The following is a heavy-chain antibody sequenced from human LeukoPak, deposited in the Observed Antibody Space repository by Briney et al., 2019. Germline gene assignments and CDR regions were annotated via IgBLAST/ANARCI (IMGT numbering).Heavy chain of an antibody. CDR1: GFTFSSYA. V-gene: IGHV3-23*01. CDR2: ISGSGGST. Sequence: GGSLRLSCAASGFTFSSYAMSWVRQAPGKGLEWVSAISGSGGSTYYADSVKGRFTVFRDNSKNTLYLQMNSLRAEDTAVYYCAKGTVVTRADYWGQGTLVTVSS. D-gene: IGHD4-23*01. J-gene: IGHJ4*02. CDR3: AKGTVVTRADY.